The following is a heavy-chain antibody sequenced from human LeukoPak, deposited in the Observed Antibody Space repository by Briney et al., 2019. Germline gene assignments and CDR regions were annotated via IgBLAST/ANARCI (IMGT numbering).Heavy chain of an antibody. CDR1: GGTLSSYT. V-gene: IGHV1-69*02. CDR2: IIPILGIA. Sequence: ASVKVSCKASGGTLSSYTISWVRQAPGQGLEWMGRIIPILGIANYAQKFQGRVTITADKSTSTAYMELSSLRSEDTAVYYCATSAGVVVVAAYFDYWGQGTLVTVSS. D-gene: IGHD2-15*01. CDR3: ATSAGVVVVAAYFDY. J-gene: IGHJ4*02.